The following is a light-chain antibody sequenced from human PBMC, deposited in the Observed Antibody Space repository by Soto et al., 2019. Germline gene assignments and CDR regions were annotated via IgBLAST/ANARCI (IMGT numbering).Light chain of an antibody. V-gene: IGKV3-15*01. Sequence: EIVMTQSPATLSVSPGERATLSCRASQSVGSNLAWYQQKPGQAPRLLMYGASTRATGIPATFSGSGSWTEFTLTISSLQSEDFAVYYCQQYDNWPRTFGQGTKVEVK. CDR2: GAS. J-gene: IGKJ1*01. CDR1: QSVGSN. CDR3: QQYDNWPRT.